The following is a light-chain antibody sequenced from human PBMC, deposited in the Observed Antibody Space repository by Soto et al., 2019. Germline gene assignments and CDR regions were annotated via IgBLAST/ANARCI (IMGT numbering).Light chain of an antibody. CDR1: QSVSSNY. Sequence: PRWDSQSVSSNYLAWYQQKPGQAPRLLIYGASSRATGIPDRFSGSGSGTDFTLTISRLEPEDFAVYYCQQYDNLPLTFGGGTKVDIK. CDR3: QQYDNLPLT. CDR2: GAS. J-gene: IGKJ4*01. V-gene: IGKV3-20*01.